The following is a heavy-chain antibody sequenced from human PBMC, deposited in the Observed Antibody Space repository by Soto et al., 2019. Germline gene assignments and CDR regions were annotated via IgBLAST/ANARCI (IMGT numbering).Heavy chain of an antibody. V-gene: IGHV3-23*01. J-gene: IGHJ4*02. Sequence: GGSLRLSCAASGFTFSSYSMSWVRQAPGKGLEWVSGFRTGGDDGTTYYADSVKGRFTISRDNSKNQLLLQMNSLRAEDTSIYYCAKKVNSGPGSKYFDYWGQGTLVTVSS. CDR2: FRTGGDDGTT. D-gene: IGHD3-10*01. CDR3: AKKVNSGPGSKYFDY. CDR1: GFTFSSYS.